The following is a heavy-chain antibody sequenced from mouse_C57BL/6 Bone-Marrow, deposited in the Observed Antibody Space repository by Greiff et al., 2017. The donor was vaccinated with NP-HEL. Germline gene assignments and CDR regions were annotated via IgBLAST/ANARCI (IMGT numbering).Heavy chain of an antibody. D-gene: IGHD6-1*01. CDR1: GYTFTSYW. CDR3: AISTSID. V-gene: IGHV1-74*01. J-gene: IGHJ3*01. Sequence: QVQLQQPGAELVKPGASVKVSCKASGYTFTSYWMHWVKQRPGQGLEWIGRLHPSDSDTNYNQKFKGKATLTVDKSSSTAYMQLRSLTSEDSAVNYGAISTSIDWGQGTLVTVSA. CDR2: LHPSDSDT.